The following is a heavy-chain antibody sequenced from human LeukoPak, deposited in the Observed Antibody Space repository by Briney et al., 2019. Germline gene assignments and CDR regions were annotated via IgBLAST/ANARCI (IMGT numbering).Heavy chain of an antibody. CDR3: ARSQGAYFDY. CDR2: ISYSGST. J-gene: IGHJ4*02. Sequence: SETLSLTCTVSGDSISRYYWSWIRQPPGKGPECIVYISYSGSTNYNPSLKSRVTISLDTSKNHFSLKLTSVTAADTAVFYCARSQGAYFDYWGQGILVTVSS. CDR1: GDSISRYY. V-gene: IGHV4-59*01.